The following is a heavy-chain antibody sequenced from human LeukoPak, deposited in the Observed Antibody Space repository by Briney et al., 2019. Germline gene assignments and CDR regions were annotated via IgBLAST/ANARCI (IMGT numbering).Heavy chain of an antibody. CDR1: GSTFSSYA. CDR2: ISGSGGST. CDR3: AKGRGYSGYDFIDY. V-gene: IGHV3-23*01. D-gene: IGHD5-12*01. J-gene: IGHJ4*02. Sequence: GGSLRLSCAASGSTFSSYAMSWVRQAPGKGLEWVSAISGSGGSTYYADSVKGRFTISRDNSKNTLYLQMNSLRAEDTAVYYCAKGRGYSGYDFIDYWGQGTLVTVSS.